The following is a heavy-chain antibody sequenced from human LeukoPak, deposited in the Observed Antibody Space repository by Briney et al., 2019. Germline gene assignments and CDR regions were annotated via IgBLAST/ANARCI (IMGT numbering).Heavy chain of an antibody. D-gene: IGHD7-27*01. V-gene: IGHV3-23*01. CDR2: IDGSGYST. CDR3: ARRPPTNWGLDS. CDR1: GVTLRSYA. J-gene: IGHJ4*02. Sequence: TGGSLRLSCAASGVTLRSYAMSWVRRAPGKGLEWVSSIDGSGYSTYYADSVKGRFTISRDNSKNTLYLQMNSLGAEDTAVYYCARRPPTNWGLDSWGQGTLVTVSS.